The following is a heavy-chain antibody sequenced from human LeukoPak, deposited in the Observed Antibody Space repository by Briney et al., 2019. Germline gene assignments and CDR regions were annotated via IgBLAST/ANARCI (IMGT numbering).Heavy chain of an antibody. CDR2: IKQDGSEK. J-gene: IGHJ4*02. CDR1: GFTFSSYA. CDR3: ARLGPSEDYFDY. Sequence: GGSLRLSCAASGFTFSSYAMHWVRQAPGKGLEWVANIKQDGSEKYYVDSVKGRFTISRDNAKNSLYLQMNSLRAEDTAVYYCARLGPSEDYFDYWGQGTLVSVSS. V-gene: IGHV3-7*03.